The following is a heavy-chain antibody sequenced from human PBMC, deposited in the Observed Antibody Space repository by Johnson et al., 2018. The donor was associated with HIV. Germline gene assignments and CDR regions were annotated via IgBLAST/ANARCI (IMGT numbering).Heavy chain of an antibody. V-gene: IGHV3-13*01. CDR3: ARDSYYYDSSGYYYHAFDI. D-gene: IGHD3-22*01. CDR2: IGNAGDT. J-gene: IGHJ3*02. CDR1: GFTFSNYD. Sequence: VQLVESGGGLVQPGGSLRLSCAASGFTFSNYDMHWVRQGTGKGLEWVSGIGNAGDTCYPGSVKGRFTLSRENAKNSLYLQMNSLRAGDTAVYYCARDSYYYDSSGYYYHAFDIWGQGTMVTVSS.